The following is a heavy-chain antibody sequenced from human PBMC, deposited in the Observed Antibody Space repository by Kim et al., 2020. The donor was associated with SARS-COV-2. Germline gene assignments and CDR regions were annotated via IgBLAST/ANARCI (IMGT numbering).Heavy chain of an antibody. CDR3: ARDWLDVYSYGYFDY. Sequence: GGSLRLSCAASGFTFSSYSMNWVRQAPGKGLEWVSSISSSSSYIYYADSVKGRFTISRDNAKNSLYLQMNSLRAEDTAVYYCARDWLDVYSYGYFDYWGQGTLVTVSS. CDR2: ISSSSSYI. J-gene: IGHJ4*02. V-gene: IGHV3-21*01. CDR1: GFTFSSYS. D-gene: IGHD5-18*01.